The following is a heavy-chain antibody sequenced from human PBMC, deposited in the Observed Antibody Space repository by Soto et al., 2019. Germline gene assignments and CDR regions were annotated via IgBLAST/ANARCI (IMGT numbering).Heavy chain of an antibody. D-gene: IGHD2-15*01. CDR3: ASLSVVATPNYYYYYGMDV. J-gene: IGHJ6*02. V-gene: IGHV1-69*13. Sequence: SVKVSCKASGGTFSSYAISWVRQAPGQGLEWMGGIIPIFGTANYAQKFQGRVTITADESTSTAYMELSSLRSEDTAVYYCASLSVVATPNYYYYYGMDVWGQGTTVTVSS. CDR1: GGTFSSYA. CDR2: IIPIFGTA.